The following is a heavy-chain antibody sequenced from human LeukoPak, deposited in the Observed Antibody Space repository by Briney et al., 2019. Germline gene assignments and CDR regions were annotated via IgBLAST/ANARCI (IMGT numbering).Heavy chain of an antibody. CDR3: AELGITMIGGV. D-gene: IGHD3-10*02. V-gene: IGHV3-48*04. CDR1: GFTFSPYS. CDR2: ISGDSNNI. J-gene: IGHJ6*04. Sequence: GGSLRLSCAASGFTFSPYSMNWVRQTPGKGLEWIAYISGDSNNIYYADSVKGRFTISRDNAKNSVYLHMSSLRAEDTAMYYCAELGITMIGGVWGKGTTVTISS.